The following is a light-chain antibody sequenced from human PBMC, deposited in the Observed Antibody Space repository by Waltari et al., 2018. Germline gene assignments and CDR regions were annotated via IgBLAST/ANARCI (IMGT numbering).Light chain of an antibody. V-gene: IGKV3-20*01. CDR2: GAS. J-gene: IGKJ4*01. CDR3: HQYGSPPLT. Sequence: EIVLTQFPDTLSLSPGERVALSCRASAIISNDHLSWYQQQPDQAPRLLIYGASRRATSVPDRFSGSGSGTDFTLTISRLEPEDFAFYYCHQYGSPPLTFGGGVKVEIK. CDR1: AIISNDH.